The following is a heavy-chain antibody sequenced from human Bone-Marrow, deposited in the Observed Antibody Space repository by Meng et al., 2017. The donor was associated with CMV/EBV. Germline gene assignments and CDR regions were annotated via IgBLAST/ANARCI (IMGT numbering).Heavy chain of an antibody. CDR3: AHGRRYYNYIWGSYRPVFDP. D-gene: IGHD3-16*02. J-gene: IGHJ5*02. Sequence: SGPTLVKPTQTLTLTCTFSGFSLRTSGAGVGWMRQPPGKALEWLALIYWNDDKNYSPSLRGRLTMTKDTSRNLVVLKMTNMDPVDTATYYCAHGRRYYNYIWGSYRPVFDPWGQGTLVTVSS. CDR2: IYWNDDK. CDR1: GFSLRTSGAG. V-gene: IGHV2-5*01.